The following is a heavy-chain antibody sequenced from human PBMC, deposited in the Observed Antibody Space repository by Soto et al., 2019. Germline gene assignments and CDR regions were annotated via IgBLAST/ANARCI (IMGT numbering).Heavy chain of an antibody. V-gene: IGHV4-59*01. CDR3: ARDEGFFDY. Sequence: SETLSLTCTVSGGSISSYYWSWIRQPPGKGLEWIGYIYYSESTNYNPSLKSRVTISVDTSKNQFSLKLSSVTAADTAVYYCARDEGFFDYWGQGTLVTVSS. CDR1: GGSISSYY. CDR2: IYYSEST. J-gene: IGHJ4*02.